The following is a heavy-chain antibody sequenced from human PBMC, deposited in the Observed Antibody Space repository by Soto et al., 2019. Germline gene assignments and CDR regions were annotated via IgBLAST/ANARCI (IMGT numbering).Heavy chain of an antibody. CDR1: GDSVPTNNGY. CDR2: TYYRSKWYN. J-gene: IGHJ4*02. D-gene: IGHD6-13*01. Sequence: SQTLSLTRAISGDSVPTNNGYLEWSRQSPSRGLEWLGRTYYRSKWYNDYAVSVKGRITINPDTSKNQFSLQLNSVTPEDTAVYYCTRLSGNSWLDYWGQGTLVSVS. V-gene: IGHV6-1*01. CDR3: TRLSGNSWLDY.